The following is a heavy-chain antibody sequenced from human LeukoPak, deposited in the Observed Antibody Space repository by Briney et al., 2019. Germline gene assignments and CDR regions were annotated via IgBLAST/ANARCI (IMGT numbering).Heavy chain of an antibody. CDR1: GFTFSSYA. V-gene: IGHV3-23*01. D-gene: IGHD3-22*01. CDR2: ISGSGGST. J-gene: IGHJ4*02. CDR3: AKDRGTYDSSGYAY. Sequence: GGSLRLSCAASGFTFSSYAMSWVRQAPGKGLEWVSAISGSGGSTYYADSVKGRFTISRDNSKNTLYLQMNSLSAEDPAVYYCAKDRGTYDSSGYAYWAQGTLVTVSS.